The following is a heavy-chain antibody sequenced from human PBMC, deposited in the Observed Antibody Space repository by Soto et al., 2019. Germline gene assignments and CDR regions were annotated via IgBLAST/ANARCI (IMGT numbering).Heavy chain of an antibody. CDR1: GFTFSDYS. CDR2: ISSSGTTI. V-gene: IGHV3-11*01. CDR3: ARHKRYGSGTGLVYGMDV. Sequence: PGGSLRLSCAASGFTFSDYSMSWIRQAPGKGLEWVSYISSSGTTIYYADSVKGRFTISRDNTKNSLYLQMNSLRAEDTAVYYCARHKRYGSGTGLVYGMDVWGQGNTVTVSS. D-gene: IGHD3-10*01. J-gene: IGHJ6*02.